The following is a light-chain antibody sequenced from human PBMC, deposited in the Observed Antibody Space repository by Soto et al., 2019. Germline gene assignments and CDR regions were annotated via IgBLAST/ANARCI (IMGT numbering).Light chain of an antibody. Sequence: EIAMTQSPATLSVSPGERATLSCRASQSVSSNLAWYQQKPGQPPRLLIYGSSTRATGIPARFSGSGSGTAFTLTISRLQSDDFAVYHCQQYNNWPPWTFGHGTKVEI. CDR2: GSS. J-gene: IGKJ1*01. V-gene: IGKV3-15*01. CDR3: QQYNNWPPWT. CDR1: QSVSSN.